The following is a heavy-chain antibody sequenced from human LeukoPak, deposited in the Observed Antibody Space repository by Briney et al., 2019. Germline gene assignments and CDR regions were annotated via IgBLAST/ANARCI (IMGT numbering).Heavy chain of an antibody. CDR1: GYTFTDHY. CDR3: AAIVVAVAGQGYFDY. J-gene: IGHJ4*02. CDR2: IVVGSGNT. D-gene: IGHD6-19*01. V-gene: IGHV1-58*02. Sequence: SVTVSCKASGYTFTDHYIHWVRQAPGQGLEWMGWIVVGSGNTNYAQKFQERVTITRDMSTSTAYMELSSLRSEDTAVYYCAAIVVAVAGQGYFDYWGQGTLVTVSS.